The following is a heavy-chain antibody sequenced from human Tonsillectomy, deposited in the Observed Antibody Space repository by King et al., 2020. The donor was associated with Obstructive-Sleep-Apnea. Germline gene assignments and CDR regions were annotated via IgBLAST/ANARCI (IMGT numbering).Heavy chain of an antibody. CDR2: IYSGCST. CDR3: ARWVDYGDYFDY. CDR1: GFTVSSNY. J-gene: IGHJ4*02. Sequence: VQLVESGGGLVQPGGSLRLSCAASGFTVSSNYMSWVRQAPGKGLDGVSVIYSGCSTYYADSVKGRFTISRHNSKNTLDLQMNSLRAEDTAVYYCARWVDYGDYFDYWGQGTLVTVSS. V-gene: IGHV3-53*04. D-gene: IGHD4-17*01.